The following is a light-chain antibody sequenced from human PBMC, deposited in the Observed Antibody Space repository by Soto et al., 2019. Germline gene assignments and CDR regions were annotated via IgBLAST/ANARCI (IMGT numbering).Light chain of an antibody. V-gene: IGLV2-23*02. J-gene: IGLJ2*01. CDR1: SADVGSYNL. CDR3: CSYVGTTTFVI. Sequence: QSALTQPASVSGSPGQSITISCTGTSADVGSYNLVSWYQQHPGKAPKVMIYEVSKRPSGISNRFSGSKSGNTASLTISGLQAEDEADYSCCSYVGTTTFVIFGGGTQLTVL. CDR2: EVS.